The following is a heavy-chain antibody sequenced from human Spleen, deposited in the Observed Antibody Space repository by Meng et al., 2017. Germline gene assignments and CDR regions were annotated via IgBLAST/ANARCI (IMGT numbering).Heavy chain of an antibody. CDR2: IKSKTDGETP. Sequence: GESLKISCAASGFTFSNAWMSWVRQAPGRGLEWVARIKSKTDGETPDYAAPVKGRFTISRDDSKNTLYLQMHSLKTEDTAVYYCNWNDFGDYWGQGARVTGYS. CDR1: GFTFSNAW. V-gene: IGHV3-15*01. CDR3: NWNDFGDY. J-gene: IGHJ4*02. D-gene: IGHD1-1*01.